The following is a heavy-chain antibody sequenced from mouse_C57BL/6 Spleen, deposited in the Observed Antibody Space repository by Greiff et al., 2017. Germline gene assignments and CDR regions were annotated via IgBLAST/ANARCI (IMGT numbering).Heavy chain of an antibody. CDR3: ARLTGTRAMDY. Sequence: QVQLQQSGPELVKPGASVKISCKASGYAFSSSWMNWVKQRPGKGLEWIGRIYPGDGDTNYNGKFKGKATLTADKSSSTAYMQHSSLTSEDSAVYFCARLTGTRAMDYWGQGTSVTVSS. J-gene: IGHJ4*01. V-gene: IGHV1-82*01. CDR2: IYPGDGDT. D-gene: IGHD4-1*01. CDR1: GYAFSSSW.